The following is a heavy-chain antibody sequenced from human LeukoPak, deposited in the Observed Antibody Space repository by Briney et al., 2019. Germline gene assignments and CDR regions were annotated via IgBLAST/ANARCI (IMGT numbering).Heavy chain of an antibody. D-gene: IGHD6-13*01. CDR3: ARDEQLVENWFDP. V-gene: IGHV3-11*01. Sequence: PGGSLRLSCAASGFTFSSYAMSWIRQAPGKGLEWVSYISSSGSTIYYADSVKGRFTISRDNAKNSLYLQMNSLRAEDTAVYYCARDEQLVENWFDPWGQGTLVTVSS. CDR1: GFTFSSYA. CDR2: ISSSGSTI. J-gene: IGHJ5*02.